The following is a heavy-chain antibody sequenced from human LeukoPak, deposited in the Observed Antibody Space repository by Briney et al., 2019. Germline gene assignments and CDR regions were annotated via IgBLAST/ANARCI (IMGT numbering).Heavy chain of an antibody. D-gene: IGHD2-21*01. CDR1: GFTFSDSA. CDR2: ISGSGGST. V-gene: IGHV3-23*01. CDR3: ARGLVGAAVEGLCDY. Sequence: GGSLRLSCAASGFTFSDSAMSWVRQAPGKGLEWVSSISGSGGSTYYADSVKGRFTISRDNSKNTLYLQVNSLRAEDMAFYYCARGLVGAAVEGLCDYWGQGTLVTVSS. J-gene: IGHJ4*02.